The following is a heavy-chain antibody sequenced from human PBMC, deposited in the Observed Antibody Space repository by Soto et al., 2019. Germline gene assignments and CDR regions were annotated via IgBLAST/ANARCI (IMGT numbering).Heavy chain of an antibody. Sequence: ASVKVSCKASGGTFSRYTITWVRQAPGQGLEWMGGITPMFGTPNYAQKFQGRVTITADESTSTAYMELSSLRSEDTAMYYCARDGTLYDSSAYYYLYWGQGTLVTVS. CDR2: ITPMFGTP. CDR1: GGTFSRYT. CDR3: ARDGTLYDSSAYYYLY. J-gene: IGHJ4*02. V-gene: IGHV1-69*13. D-gene: IGHD3-22*01.